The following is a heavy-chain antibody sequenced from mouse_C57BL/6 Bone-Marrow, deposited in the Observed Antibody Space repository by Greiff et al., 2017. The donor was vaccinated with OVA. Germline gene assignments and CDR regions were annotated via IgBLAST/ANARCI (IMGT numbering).Heavy chain of an antibody. CDR2: INPNNGGT. J-gene: IGHJ2*01. D-gene: IGHD2-4*01. CDR1: GYTFTDYN. V-gene: IGHV1-18*01. Sequence: VQLKQSGPELVKPGASVKIPCKASGYTFTDYNMDWVKQSHGKSLEWIGDINPNNGGTIYNQKFKGKATLTVDKSSSTAYMELRSLTSEDTAVYYCARGGYDYDPYYFDYWGQGTTLTVSS. CDR3: ARGGYDYDPYYFDY.